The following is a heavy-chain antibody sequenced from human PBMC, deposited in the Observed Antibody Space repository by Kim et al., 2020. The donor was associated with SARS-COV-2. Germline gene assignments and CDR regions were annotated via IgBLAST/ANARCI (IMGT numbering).Heavy chain of an antibody. D-gene: IGHD4-17*01. Sequence: TPSLQSRVTISVDTSKNQFSLKLSSVTAADTAVYYCSTTVTTDYYYGMDVWGQGTTVTVSS. J-gene: IGHJ6*02. CDR3: STTVTTDYYYGMDV. V-gene: IGHV4-39*01.